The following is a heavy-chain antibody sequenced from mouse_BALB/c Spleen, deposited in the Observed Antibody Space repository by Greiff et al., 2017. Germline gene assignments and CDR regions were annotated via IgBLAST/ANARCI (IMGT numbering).Heavy chain of an antibody. CDR1: GFTFSSFG. J-gene: IGHJ2*01. V-gene: IGHV5-17*02. CDR2: ISSGSSTI. D-gene: IGHD2-14*01. CDR3: ARDRTGDY. Sequence: EVQLQESGGGLVQPGGSRKLSCAASGFTFSSFGMHWVRQAPEKGLEWVAYISSGSSTIYYADTVKGRFTISRDNPKNTLFLQMTSLRSEDTAMYYCARDRTGDYWGQGTTLTVSS.